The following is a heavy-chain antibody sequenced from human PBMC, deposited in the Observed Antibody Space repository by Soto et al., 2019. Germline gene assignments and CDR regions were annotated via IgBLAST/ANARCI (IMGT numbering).Heavy chain of an antibody. CDR3: AKDKITDIVAVTATLDY. CDR2: ISGSGGST. D-gene: IGHD2-21*02. V-gene: IGHV3-23*01. J-gene: IGHJ4*02. CDR1: GFTFSSYA. Sequence: GGSLRLSCAASGFTFSSYAMSWVRQAPGKGLEWVSAISGSGGSTYYADSVEGRFTISRDNSKNTLYLQMNSLRAEDTAVYYCAKDKITDIVAVTATLDYWGQGTLVTVSS.